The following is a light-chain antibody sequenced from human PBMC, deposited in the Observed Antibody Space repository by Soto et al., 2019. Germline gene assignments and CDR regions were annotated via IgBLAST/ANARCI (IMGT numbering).Light chain of an antibody. J-gene: IGKJ3*01. Sequence: DIKMTPSPSSLSASVGDRVTISCQARQDISNSLNWYQQKPGKAPELLIYDAYNLETGVPSRFSGSGTATDFALTISSLQPEDIAKHYCQHYNNLPPTFGPGTNVDIK. V-gene: IGKV1-33*01. CDR1: QDISNS. CDR3: QHYNNLPPT. CDR2: DAY.